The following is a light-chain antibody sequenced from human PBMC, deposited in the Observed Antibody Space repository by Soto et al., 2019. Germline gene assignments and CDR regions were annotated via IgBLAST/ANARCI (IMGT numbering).Light chain of an antibody. J-gene: IGLJ2*01. CDR2: EVS. CDR3: ISYISNRNVV. Sequence: QSALTQPPSVSGSPGQSVTISCTGTSSDVGSYNRVSWYQQPPGTAPKLMIYEVSSRPSGVPDRFSGSKSGNTASLTISGLQAEDEADYYCISYISNRNVVFGGGTKLTVL. V-gene: IGLV2-18*02. CDR1: SSDVGSYNR.